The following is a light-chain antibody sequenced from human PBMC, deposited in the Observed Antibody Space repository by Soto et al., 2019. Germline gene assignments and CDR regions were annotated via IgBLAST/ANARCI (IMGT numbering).Light chain of an antibody. J-gene: IGLJ1*01. CDR2: EVS. CDR1: SSDVGAYNY. Sequence: QSVLTHPPSASGSPGQSVTISCTGTSSDVGAYNYVSWYQQHPGKAPKLMIYEVSKRPSGVPDRFSGSKSGNTASLTVSGLQAEDEADYYCSSYASSNNFFGTGTKVTVL. V-gene: IGLV2-8*01. CDR3: SSYASSNNF.